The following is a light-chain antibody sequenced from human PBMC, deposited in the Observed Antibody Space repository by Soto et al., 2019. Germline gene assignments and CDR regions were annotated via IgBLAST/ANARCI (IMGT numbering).Light chain of an antibody. Sequence: QSALTQPASVSGAPGQSVTISRTGTSSDGGGYKYVSWYQQHPGKAPKLMIYDVTNRPSGISNRFSVSKSGNTAFLTISGLQAEDEADYYCSSYTSTSTYVFGTGTKSPS. CDR1: SSDGGGYKY. CDR3: SSYTSTSTYV. V-gene: IGLV2-14*01. CDR2: DVT. J-gene: IGLJ1*01.